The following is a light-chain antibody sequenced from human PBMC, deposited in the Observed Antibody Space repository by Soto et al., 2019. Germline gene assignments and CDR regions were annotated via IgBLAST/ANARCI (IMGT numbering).Light chain of an antibody. CDR2: GAS. CDR1: QSVRSD. Sequence: EIVMMQSPATLSVSPGERATLSCRASQSVRSDLAWYQQKPGQAPRLLIQGASTRATGIPARLSGSGSGTEFTLTISSLQSEDFAVYYCQQYNNWPRLTFGGGTKVEIK. V-gene: IGKV3-15*01. J-gene: IGKJ4*01. CDR3: QQYNNWPRLT.